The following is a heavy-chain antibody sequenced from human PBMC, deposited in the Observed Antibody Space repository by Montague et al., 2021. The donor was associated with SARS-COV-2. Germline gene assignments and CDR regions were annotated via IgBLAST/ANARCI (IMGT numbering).Heavy chain of an antibody. Sequence: SLRLSCAASGFTFSNYAMSWVRQAPGKGLEWVSVIYSGGSSTYYADSVKGRFTISRDNSKNTLYLQMNGLRAEDTAVYYCAKDPHYDFWSGYYYDYWGQGTLVTVSS. CDR3: AKDPHYDFWSGYYYDY. CDR2: IYSGGSST. D-gene: IGHD3-3*01. V-gene: IGHV3-23*03. J-gene: IGHJ4*02. CDR1: GFTFSNYA.